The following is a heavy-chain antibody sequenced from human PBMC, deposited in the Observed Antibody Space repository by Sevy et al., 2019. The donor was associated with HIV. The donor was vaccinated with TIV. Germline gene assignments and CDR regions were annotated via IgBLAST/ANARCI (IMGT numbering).Heavy chain of an antibody. CDR2: ISGSGGGT. D-gene: IGHD3-10*01. V-gene: IGHV3-23*01. CDR3: ARFRSYYYNMDV. J-gene: IGHJ6*03. Sequence: GGSLRLSCVASGFTFSNYAMNWVRQAPGKGLEWVSSISGSGGGTYYTDPVKGRFTISRDNSKNTLYLQMNSLRAEDTAVYYCARFRSYYYNMDVWGKGTTVTVSS. CDR1: GFTFSNYA.